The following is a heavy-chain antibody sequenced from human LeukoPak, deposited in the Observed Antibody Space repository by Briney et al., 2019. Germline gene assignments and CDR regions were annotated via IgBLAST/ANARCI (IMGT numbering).Heavy chain of an antibody. V-gene: IGHV1-2*02. CDR3: ARAMTSRAHSDY. J-gene: IGHJ4*02. CDR2: INPNSGGT. Sequence: ASVKVSCKASGYTFTGYYMHWVRQAPGQGLELMGWINPNSGGTNYAQKFQGRVTMTRDTSISTAYMELSSLRSDDTAVYYCARAMTSRAHSDYWGQGTLVTVSS. CDR1: GYTFTGYY. D-gene: IGHD3-22*01.